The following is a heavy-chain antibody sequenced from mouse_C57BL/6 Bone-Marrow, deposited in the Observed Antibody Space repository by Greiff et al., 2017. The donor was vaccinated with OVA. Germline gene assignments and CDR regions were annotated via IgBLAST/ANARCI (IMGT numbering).Heavy chain of an antibody. CDR3: ARRAYYFDY. Sequence: DVKLQESGPELVKPGASVKIPCKASGYTFTDYNMDWVKQSHGKSLEWIGDINPNNGGTIYNQKFKGKATLTVDKSSSTAYMELRSLTSEDTAVYYCARRAYYFDYWGQGTTLTVSS. CDR1: GYTFTDYN. CDR2: INPNNGGT. D-gene: IGHD3-3*01. J-gene: IGHJ2*01. V-gene: IGHV1-18*01.